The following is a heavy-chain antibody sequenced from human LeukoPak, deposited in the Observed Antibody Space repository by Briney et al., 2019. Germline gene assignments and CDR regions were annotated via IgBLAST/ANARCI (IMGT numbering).Heavy chain of an antibody. V-gene: IGHV1-18*01. D-gene: IGHD3-3*01. CDR1: GYTFTSYG. CDR3: ARALGGYDFWSGYRYYFDY. J-gene: IGHJ4*02. CDR2: ISAYNGNT. Sequence: ASVKVSCKASGYTFTSYGISWVRQAPGQGLEWMGWISAYNGNTNYAQKLQGRVTMTTDTSTSTAYMELRSLRSDDTAVYYCARALGGYDFWSGYRYYFDYWGQGTLVTVSS.